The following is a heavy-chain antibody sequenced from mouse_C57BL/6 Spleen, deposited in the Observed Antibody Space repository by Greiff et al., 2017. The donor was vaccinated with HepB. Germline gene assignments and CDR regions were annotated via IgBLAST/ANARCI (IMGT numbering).Heavy chain of an antibody. CDR1: GFSLSTSGMG. D-gene: IGHD2-5*01. Sequence: QVTLKESGPGILQSSQTLSLTCSFSGFSLSTSGMGVSWIRQPSGKGLEWLAHIYWDDDKRYNPSLKSRLTISKDTSRNQVFLTITSVDTADTATYYCARGGSNYVGNHFDYWGQGTTLTVSS. CDR2: IYWDDDK. CDR3: ARGGSNYVGNHFDY. V-gene: IGHV8-12*01. J-gene: IGHJ2*01.